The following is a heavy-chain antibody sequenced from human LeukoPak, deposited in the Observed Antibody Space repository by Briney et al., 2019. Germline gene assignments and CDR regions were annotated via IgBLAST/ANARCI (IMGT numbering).Heavy chain of an antibody. J-gene: IGHJ4*02. V-gene: IGHV4-59*08. CDR1: GGSISSYY. Sequence: SETLSLTCTVSGGSISSYYWSWIRQPPGKGLEWIGYIYYSGSTNYNPSLESRVTISVDTSKNQFSLKLSSVTAADTAVYYCARLTYDYVWGSYRTTYYFDYWGQGTLVTVSS. D-gene: IGHD3-16*02. CDR3: ARLTYDYVWGSYRTTYYFDY. CDR2: IYYSGST.